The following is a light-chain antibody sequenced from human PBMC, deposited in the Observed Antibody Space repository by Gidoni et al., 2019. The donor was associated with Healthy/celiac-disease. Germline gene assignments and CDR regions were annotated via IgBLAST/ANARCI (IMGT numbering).Light chain of an antibody. CDR2: DAS. CDR1: QDISNY. Sequence: DIQMTQSTSSLSASVGDRVTITCQASQDISNYLNWYQQKPGKAPKHLIYDASNLATGVPPRFSGSGAGTNYTITISSRQPEDIATYYCQQYDNLPSWTFGQGTKVEIK. J-gene: IGKJ1*01. CDR3: QQYDNLPSWT. V-gene: IGKV1-33*01.